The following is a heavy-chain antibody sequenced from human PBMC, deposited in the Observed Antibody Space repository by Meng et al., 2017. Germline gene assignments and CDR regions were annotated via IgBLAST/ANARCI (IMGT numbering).Heavy chain of an antibody. V-gene: IGHV3-23*01. CDR1: GFTFSSYA. CDR3: AKDPRPLNDSSGYYVDY. J-gene: IGHJ4*02. CDR2: ISGSGGST. D-gene: IGHD3-22*01. Sequence: GESLKISCAASGFTFSSYAMSWVRQAPGKGLEWVSAISGSGGSTYYADSVKGRFTISRDNSKNTLYLQMNSLRAEDTAVYYCAKDPRPLNDSSGYYVDYWGQGTRVTGYS.